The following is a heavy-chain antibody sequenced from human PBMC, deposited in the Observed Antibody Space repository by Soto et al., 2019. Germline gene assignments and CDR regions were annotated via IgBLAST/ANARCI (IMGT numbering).Heavy chain of an antibody. J-gene: IGHJ4*02. D-gene: IGHD5-18*01. V-gene: IGHV3-53*01. CDR3: ARFSGYPNYYFDY. CDR2: IYSGGST. Sequence: EVQLVESGGGLIQPGGSLRLPCTASGFTVSSNYMSWVRQAPGKGLEWVSVIYSGGSTYYADSVKGRFTISRDSSKNTLYLQMNSLRAEDTAVYYCARFSGYPNYYFDYWGQGTLVTVSS. CDR1: GFTVSSNY.